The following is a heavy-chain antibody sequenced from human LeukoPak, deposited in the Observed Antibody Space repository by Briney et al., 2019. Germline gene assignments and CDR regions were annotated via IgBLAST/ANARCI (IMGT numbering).Heavy chain of an antibody. Sequence: GGSLRLSCAASGFTFSSYSMNWVRQAPGKGLEWVSSISESSSYIYYSDSVKGRFTISRDTAKNSLYLQMNSLRAEDTAVYYCAREGSMLRGVSAFDIWGQGTMVTVSS. CDR3: AREGSMLRGVSAFDI. J-gene: IGHJ3*02. CDR2: ISESSSYI. CDR1: GFTFSSYS. D-gene: IGHD3-10*01. V-gene: IGHV3-21*01.